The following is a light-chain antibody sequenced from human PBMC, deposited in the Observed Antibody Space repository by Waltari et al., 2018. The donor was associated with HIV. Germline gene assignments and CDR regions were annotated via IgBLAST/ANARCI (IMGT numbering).Light chain of an antibody. CDR3: QQYYSHPRT. J-gene: IGKJ2*01. V-gene: IGKV4-1*01. Sequence: DIVLTQSPDSLTVSLGERATINCKASPSILFSTTNSNYLAWYQQKPGHPPKLLISWASGRRSGVPDRFSGAGSGTDFTLTITSLQAEDVAVYYCQQYYSHPRTFGQGTKLEI. CDR1: PSILFSTTNSNY. CDR2: WAS.